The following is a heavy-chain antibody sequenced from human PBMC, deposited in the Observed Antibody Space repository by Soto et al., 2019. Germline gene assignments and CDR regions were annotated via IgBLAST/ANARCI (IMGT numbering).Heavy chain of an antibody. Sequence: SETLSLTCTVSGGSINSYFWSWIRQSPGKGLEWIGHIYYSGSTSYSPSLKSRVSISVDTSKNQFSLEVHSVTAADTAVYYCARRPSPLYAPSWVRFDPWGQGTLVTVSS. D-gene: IGHD2-2*01. CDR3: ARRPSPLYAPSWVRFDP. V-gene: IGHV4-59*01. CDR1: GGSINSYF. CDR2: IYYSGST. J-gene: IGHJ5*02.